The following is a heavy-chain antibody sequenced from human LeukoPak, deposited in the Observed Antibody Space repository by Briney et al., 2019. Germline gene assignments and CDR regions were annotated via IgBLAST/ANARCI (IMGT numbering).Heavy chain of an antibody. V-gene: IGHV3-23*01. CDR2: ISDSGGST. J-gene: IGHJ5*02. CDR1: GFTFSSYA. D-gene: IGHD2-2*01. CDR3: AKEGADIVVVPAAENWFDP. Sequence: GGSLRLSCAASGFTFSSYAMSWVRQAPGKGLEWVSAISDSGGSTYYADSVKGRFTISRDNSKNTLYLQMNSLRAEDTAVYYCAKEGADIVVVPAAENWFDPWGQGTLVTVSS.